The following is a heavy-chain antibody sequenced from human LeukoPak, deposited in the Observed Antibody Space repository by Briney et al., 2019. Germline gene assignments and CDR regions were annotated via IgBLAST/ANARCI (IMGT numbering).Heavy chain of an antibody. Sequence: ASVKVSCKASGYTFRSYAISWVRQAPGQGLEWMGWISAYNGNRNYAQKLQGRVTMTTDTSTSTAYMELRSLRSDDTAVYYCARLIPQVVVPGAVDYWGQETLVTVSS. V-gene: IGHV1-18*01. D-gene: IGHD2-2*01. J-gene: IGHJ4*02. CDR3: ARLIPQVVVPGAVDY. CDR2: ISAYNGNR. CDR1: GYTFRSYA.